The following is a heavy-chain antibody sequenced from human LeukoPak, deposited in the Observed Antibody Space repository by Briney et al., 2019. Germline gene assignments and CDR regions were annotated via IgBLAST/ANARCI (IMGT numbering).Heavy chain of an antibody. Sequence: PSETLSLTCTVSGGSISNYYWNWIRQPPGKGLEWIGYIYYSGSTNYNPSLKSRVTISLDTSKNQFSLKLNSVTAADTAVYYCARRGSYGSGSQPYYFDYWGQGTLVTVSS. D-gene: IGHD3-10*01. V-gene: IGHV4-59*08. CDR1: GGSISNYY. CDR3: ARRGSYGSGSQPYYFDY. CDR2: IYYSGST. J-gene: IGHJ4*02.